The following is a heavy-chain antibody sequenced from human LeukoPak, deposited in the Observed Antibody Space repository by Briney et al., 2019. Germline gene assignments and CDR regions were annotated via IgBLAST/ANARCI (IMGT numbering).Heavy chain of an antibody. CDR3: ARVRSFFYDDSGYYYPKYYFDY. J-gene: IGHJ4*02. V-gene: IGHV3-7*01. D-gene: IGHD3-22*01. Sequence: GGSLRLSCVGSGFTFTSYWMTWVRQAPGKGLEWVANMNPDGSEKHYVDSVKGRFTISRDNAKNSLFLQMNSLRAEDTAVYFCARVRSFFYDDSGYYYPKYYFDYWGQGALVAVSS. CDR1: GFTFTSYW. CDR2: MNPDGSEK.